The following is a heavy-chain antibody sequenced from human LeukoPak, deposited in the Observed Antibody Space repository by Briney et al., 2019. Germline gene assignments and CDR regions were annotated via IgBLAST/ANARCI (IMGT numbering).Heavy chain of an antibody. Sequence: SQTLSLTCAVSGGSISSGGYSWSWIRQPPGKGLEWIGYIYHSGSTYYNPSLKSRVTISVDRSKNQFSLKLSSVTAADTAVYYCARSPTGYSSSWYIDYWRQGTLVTVSS. CDR2: IYHSGST. V-gene: IGHV4-30-2*01. CDR3: ARSPTGYSSSWYIDY. D-gene: IGHD6-13*01. J-gene: IGHJ4*02. CDR1: GGSISSGGYS.